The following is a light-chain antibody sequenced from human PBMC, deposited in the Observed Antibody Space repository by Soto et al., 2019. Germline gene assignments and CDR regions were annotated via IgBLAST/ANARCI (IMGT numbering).Light chain of an antibody. CDR2: EVN. CDR1: GSDIGSYNR. V-gene: IGLV2-18*02. Sequence: QSALTQPPSVSGSPGQSVTISCTGTGSDIGSYNRVSWYRRVPGTAPKLMISEVNKRPSGVPDRFSGSKSGNTASLTISGLRAEDEADYYCSSYTSSSTLGVVFGGGTKLTVL. J-gene: IGLJ2*01. CDR3: SSYTSSSTLGVV.